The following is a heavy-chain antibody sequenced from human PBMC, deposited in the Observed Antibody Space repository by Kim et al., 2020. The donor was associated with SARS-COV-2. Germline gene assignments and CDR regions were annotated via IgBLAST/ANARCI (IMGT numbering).Heavy chain of an antibody. J-gene: IGHJ4*02. Sequence: GGSLRLSCAXSGFTFTSYAMNWVRQAPGKGLEWVSTVSGTGGSTYYGDSVKGRFTISRDNSKNTVYLQMNSLSAEDTAVYYCAKGLNYYDYSGYNYWGQGTLVSVSS. CDR3: AKGLNYYDYSGYNY. CDR2: VSGTGGST. D-gene: IGHD3-22*01. CDR1: GFTFTSYA. V-gene: IGHV3-23*01.